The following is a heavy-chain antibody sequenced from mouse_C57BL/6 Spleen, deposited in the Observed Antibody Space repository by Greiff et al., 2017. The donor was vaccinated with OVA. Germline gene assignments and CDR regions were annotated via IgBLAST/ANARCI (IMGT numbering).Heavy chain of an antibody. Sequence: VHVKQSGPELVKPGASVKIPCKASGYTFTDYNMDWVKQSHGKSLEWIGDINPNNGGTIYNQKFKGKATLTVDKSSSTAYMELRSLTSEDTAVYYCARGGYYGWYLDVWGTGTTVTVSS. CDR3: ARGGYYGWYLDV. CDR2: INPNNGGT. J-gene: IGHJ1*03. CDR1: GYTFTDYN. D-gene: IGHD1-1*01. V-gene: IGHV1-18*01.